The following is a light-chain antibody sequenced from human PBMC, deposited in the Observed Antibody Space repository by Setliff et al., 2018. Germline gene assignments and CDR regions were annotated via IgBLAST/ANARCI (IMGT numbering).Light chain of an antibody. J-gene: IGLJ1*01. CDR3: SAYTSSSTDV. V-gene: IGLV2-14*03. CDR1: NSDVGGYNY. Sequence: QSVLTQPAAVSGSPGQSITISCAGTNSDVGGYNYVSWYQQHPDKAPKLIIYEVTKRPSGVSDRFSGSKSGNTASLTISGLQAEDEADYYCSAYTSSSTDVFGTGTKVTVL. CDR2: EVT.